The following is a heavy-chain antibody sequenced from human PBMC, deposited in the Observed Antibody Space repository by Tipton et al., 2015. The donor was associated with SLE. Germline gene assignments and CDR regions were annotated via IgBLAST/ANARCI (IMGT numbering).Heavy chain of an antibody. CDR1: GGSISSYY. V-gene: IGHV4-59*01. Sequence: LRLSCTVSGGSISSYYWSWIQQPPGKGLEWIGYIYYSGSTNYNPSLKSRVTISVDTSKNQFSLKLSSVTAADTAVYYCARGDHPLPWFDPWGQGTLVTVSS. J-gene: IGHJ5*02. CDR2: IYYSGST. CDR3: ARGDHPLPWFDP.